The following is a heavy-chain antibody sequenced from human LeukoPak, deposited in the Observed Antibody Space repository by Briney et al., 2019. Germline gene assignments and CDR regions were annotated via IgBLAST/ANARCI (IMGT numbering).Heavy chain of an antibody. J-gene: IGHJ4*02. D-gene: IGHD1-1*01. V-gene: IGHV4-61*05. CDR1: GGSISSSSYY. CDR3: AIGSNWNPRH. Sequence: PSETLSLTCTVSGGSISSSSYYWGWIRQPPGKGLEWIGYIYYSGSTNYNPSLKSRVTISVDTSKNQFSLKLSSVTAADTAVYYCAIGSNWNPRHWGQGTLVTVSS. CDR2: IYYSGST.